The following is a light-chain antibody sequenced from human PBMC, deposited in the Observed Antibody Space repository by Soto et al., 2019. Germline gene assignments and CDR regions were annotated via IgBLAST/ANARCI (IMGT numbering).Light chain of an antibody. CDR3: QQLNAYPLP. CDR2: PAS. CDR1: QGLSSS. V-gene: IGKV1-9*01. Sequence: DIQLTQYPTFLSASEGDRVTITCRASQGLSSSLAWYQQRPGKAPQLLIYPASTLQSGVPARFSGSGSGTEFTLTISSLQSEDFATYYCQQLNAYPLPFGGGTKVDIK. J-gene: IGKJ4*01.